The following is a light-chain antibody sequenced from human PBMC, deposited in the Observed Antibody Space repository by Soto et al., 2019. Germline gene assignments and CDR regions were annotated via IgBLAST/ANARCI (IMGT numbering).Light chain of an antibody. CDR1: QSISTW. V-gene: IGKV1-5*01. CDR3: QHYHDYPWT. J-gene: IGKJ1*01. CDR2: DAS. Sequence: DIQMTQSPSTLSASVGDGVTITCRASQSISTWLAWYQQKPGKAPKLLIYDASSLESGVPSRFSGGGSETEFTLTISSLQPDDVATYYCQHYHDYPWTFGQGTKVDIK.